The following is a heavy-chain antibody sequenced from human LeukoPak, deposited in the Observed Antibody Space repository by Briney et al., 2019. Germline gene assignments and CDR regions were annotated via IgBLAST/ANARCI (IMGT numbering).Heavy chain of an antibody. CDR2: ISDST. D-gene: IGHD6-19*01. Sequence: GSLRLSCEASVFTFTTSAMSWDRQAPGKGLEWVSGISDSTYFADSVKGRLTISRDNSKNTLYLQMNSLRAEGTAVYYCVKDLYSSVPSIYWGQGTLVTVSS. V-gene: IGHV3-23*01. J-gene: IGHJ4*02. CDR1: VFTFTTSA. CDR3: VKDLYSSVPSIY.